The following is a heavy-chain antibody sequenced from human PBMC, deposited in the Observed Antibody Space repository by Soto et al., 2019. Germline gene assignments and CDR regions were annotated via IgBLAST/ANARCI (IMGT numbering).Heavy chain of an antibody. CDR1: GFTFSSYW. CDR2: IKQDGSEK. J-gene: IGHJ6*03. Sequence: PGGSLRLSCAASGFTFSSYWMSWVRQAPGKGLEWVANIKQDGSEKYYVDSVKGRFTISRDNAKNSLYLQMNSLRAEDTAVYYCARERPSWAYYYYYMDVWGKGTTVTVSS. V-gene: IGHV3-7*01. D-gene: IGHD7-27*01. CDR3: ARERPSWAYYYYYMDV.